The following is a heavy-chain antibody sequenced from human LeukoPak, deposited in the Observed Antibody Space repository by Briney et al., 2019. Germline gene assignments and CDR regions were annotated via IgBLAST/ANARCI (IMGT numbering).Heavy chain of an antibody. V-gene: IGHV3-64D*06. Sequence: GGSLRLSCSASGFTFSSLGRHWVGQAQGRGLEHVSTIGSDGDSTYYADSVKDRFTISRDNSKSALYLQMTSLRPEDSAVYYCVSPVFINYWGQGTLVTVSS. J-gene: IGHJ4*01. CDR1: GFTFSSLG. D-gene: IGHD1-14*01. CDR3: VSPVFINY. CDR2: IGSDGDST.